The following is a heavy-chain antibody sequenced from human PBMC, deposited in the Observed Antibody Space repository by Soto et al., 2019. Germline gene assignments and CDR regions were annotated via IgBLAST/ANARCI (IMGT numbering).Heavy chain of an antibody. J-gene: IGHJ4*02. CDR2: INSDGSST. D-gene: IGHD6-6*01. V-gene: IGHV3-74*01. CDR3: ARTYSSSSIGYDY. CDR1: GFTFSSYW. Sequence: GSLRLSCAASGFTFSSYWMHWVRQAPGKWLVGVSRINSDGSSTSYADSVKGRFTISRDNAKNTLYLQMNSLRAEDTAVYYCARTYSSSSIGYDYWGQGTLVTVAS.